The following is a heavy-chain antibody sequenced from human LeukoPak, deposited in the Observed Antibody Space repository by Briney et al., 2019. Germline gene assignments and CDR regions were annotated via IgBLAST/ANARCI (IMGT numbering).Heavy chain of an antibody. D-gene: IGHD5-12*01. Sequence: AISGNGGSTYYADSVKGRFTISRDNSKNTLYLQMNSLRAEDTAVYYCAKSRDVVATVFDYWGQGTLVTVSS. V-gene: IGHV3-23*01. J-gene: IGHJ4*02. CDR3: AKSRDVVATVFDY. CDR2: ISGNGGST.